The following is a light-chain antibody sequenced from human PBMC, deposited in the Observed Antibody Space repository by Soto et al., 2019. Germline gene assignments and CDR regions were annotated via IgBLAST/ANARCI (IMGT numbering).Light chain of an antibody. CDR3: QQYYSYSWT. CDR1: QSISSW. J-gene: IGKJ1*01. V-gene: IGKV1-5*01. CDR2: DAA. Sequence: DIQMTQSPSTLSASVGDRVTITCRASQSISSWLAWYQQKPGQAPKLLIYDAASLESGVPSRFSGSGSGTEFTLTISSLQPDDFATYYCQQYYSYSWTFGQGTKVDIK.